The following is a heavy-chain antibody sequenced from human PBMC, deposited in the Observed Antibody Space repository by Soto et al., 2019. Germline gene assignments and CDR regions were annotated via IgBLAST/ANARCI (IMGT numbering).Heavy chain of an antibody. Sequence: PSETLSLTCRVSGSSITNSFYWGWIRQSPEKGLEWIGSISHTGRTSYNPSLKSRVSISVDTSKNQFSLKLSSVTAADTAVYYCARFDILTGYYKGWFDPWGQGTLVTVSS. V-gene: IGHV4-38-2*02. CDR1: GSSITNSFY. CDR3: ARFDILTGYYKGWFDP. J-gene: IGHJ5*02. CDR2: ISHTGRT. D-gene: IGHD3-9*01.